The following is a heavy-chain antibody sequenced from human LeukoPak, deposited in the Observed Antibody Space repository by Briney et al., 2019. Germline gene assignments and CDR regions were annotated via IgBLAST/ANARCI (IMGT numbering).Heavy chain of an antibody. J-gene: IGHJ4*02. CDR3: ARDLTAAGTGGDY. CDR1: GFTFSSYW. V-gene: IGHV3-7*03. CDR2: IKQDGSEK. D-gene: IGHD6-13*01. Sequence: GGSLRLSCAASGFTFSSYWISWVRQAPGKGLEWVANIKQDGSEKYYVDSVKGRFTISRDNAKNSLYLQMNSLRAEDTAVYYCARDLTAAGTGGDYWGQETLVTVSS.